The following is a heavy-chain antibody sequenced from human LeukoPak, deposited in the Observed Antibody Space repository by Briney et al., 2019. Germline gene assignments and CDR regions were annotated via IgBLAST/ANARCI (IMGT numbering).Heavy chain of an antibody. V-gene: IGHV4-34*01. D-gene: IGHD3-3*01. J-gene: IGHJ4*02. CDR1: GGSFSGYY. CDR3: ARDHYDFWSGYYQGFDY. Sequence: SETLSLTCAVYGGSFSGYYWSWIRQPPGKGLEWIGEINHSGSTNYNPSLKSRVTISVDTSKNQFSLKLSSVTAADTAVYYCARDHYDFWSGYYQGFDYWGQGTLVTVSS. CDR2: INHSGST.